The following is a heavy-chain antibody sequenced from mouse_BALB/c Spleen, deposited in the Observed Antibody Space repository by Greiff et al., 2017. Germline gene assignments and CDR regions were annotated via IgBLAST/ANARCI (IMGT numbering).Heavy chain of an antibody. CDR2: ISSGSSTI. J-gene: IGHJ3*01. Sequence: EVKLMESGGGLVQPGGSRKLSCAASGFTFSSFGMHWVRQAPEKGLEWVAYISSGSSTIYYADTVKGRFTISRDNPKNTLFLQMTSLRSEDTAMYYCARSSSGYLFAYWGQGTLVTVSA. CDR1: GFTFSSFG. D-gene: IGHD3-1*01. V-gene: IGHV5-17*02. CDR3: ARSSSGYLFAY.